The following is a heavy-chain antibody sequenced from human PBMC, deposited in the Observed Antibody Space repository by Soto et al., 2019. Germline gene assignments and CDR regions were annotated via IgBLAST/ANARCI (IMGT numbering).Heavy chain of an antibody. CDR3: ARGYYDVLIDEGLWALDI. J-gene: IGHJ3*02. D-gene: IGHD3-9*01. V-gene: IGHV3-33*01. CDR1: GFTFNSFG. CDR2: IWYDGTDK. Sequence: QVQLVESGGGVVQPGRSLRLSCAASGFTFNSFGMHWVRQAPGKGLEWVAVIWYDGTDKYYADSVKGRFTISRDNSKSTVYMQMNSLRAEDTAVYYCARGYYDVLIDEGLWALDIWGQGTLVIVSS.